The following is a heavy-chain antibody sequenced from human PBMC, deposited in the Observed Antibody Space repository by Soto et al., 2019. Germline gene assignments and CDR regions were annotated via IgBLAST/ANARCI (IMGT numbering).Heavy chain of an antibody. CDR2: INPSGGST. J-gene: IGHJ4*02. CDR3: ARDSPVAIVGATYFDY. D-gene: IGHD1-26*01. V-gene: IGHV1-46*01. CDR1: GYTFTSYY. Sequence: ASVKVSCKASGYTFTSYYMHWVRQAPGQGLEWMGIINPSGGSTSYAQKLQGRVTMTRDTSTSTVYMELSSLRSEDTAVYYCARDSPVAIVGATYFDYWGQGTLVTVSS.